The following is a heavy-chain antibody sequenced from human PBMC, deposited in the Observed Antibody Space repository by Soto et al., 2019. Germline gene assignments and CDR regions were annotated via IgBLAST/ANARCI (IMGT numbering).Heavy chain of an antibody. CDR3: ARIARAAAGTEAYYYYMDV. CDR2: IDWDDDK. D-gene: IGHD6-13*01. V-gene: IGHV2-70*11. Sequence: SGPTLVKPTQTLTLTCTFSGFSLSTSGMCVSWIRQPPGKALEWLARIDWDDDKYYSTSLKTRLTISKDTSKNQVVLTMTNMDPVDTATYYCARIARAAAGTEAYYYYMDVWGKGTTVTVSS. J-gene: IGHJ6*03. CDR1: GFSLSTSGMC.